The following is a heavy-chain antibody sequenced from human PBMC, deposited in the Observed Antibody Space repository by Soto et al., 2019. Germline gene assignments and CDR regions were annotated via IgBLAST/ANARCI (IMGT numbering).Heavy chain of an antibody. CDR3: AREVQGHTPAFVD. J-gene: IGHJ4*02. CDR2: ISPMFGAA. V-gene: IGHV1-69*19. Sequence: QVQLVQSGAEMKKPGSSVKVSCQSSGGTFNTYAMNWVRQAPGQGPEWMGDISPMFGAANYAPKFQGRVTTTADESTGTSYMQLSSLTSEDTALYFCAREVQGHTPAFVDWGQGTLVTVSS. CDR1: GGTFNTYA.